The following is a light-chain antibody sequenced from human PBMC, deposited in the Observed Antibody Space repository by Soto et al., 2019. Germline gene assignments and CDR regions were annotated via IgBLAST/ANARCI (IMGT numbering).Light chain of an antibody. V-gene: IGKV3D-20*02. Sequence: EIVLTQSPATLSLSPVERATLSFRASQSVSNSYLAWYQQKPGQAPRLLIYGASSRATGIPDRFSGSGSGTDFTLTISSLQPEDFATYYCQQSYSTSWTFGQGTKVDIK. CDR1: QSVSNSY. CDR2: GAS. CDR3: QQSYSTSWT. J-gene: IGKJ1*01.